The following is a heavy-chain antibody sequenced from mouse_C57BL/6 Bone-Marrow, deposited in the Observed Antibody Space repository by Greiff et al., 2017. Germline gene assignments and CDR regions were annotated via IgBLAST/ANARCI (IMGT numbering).Heavy chain of an antibody. V-gene: IGHV1-72*01. CDR2: IDPNSGGT. D-gene: IGHD1-1*01. CDR3: ARGSDFNYYAMDY. Sequence: QVQLQQPGAELVKPGASVKLSCKASGYTFTSYWMHWVKQRPGRGLEWIGRIDPNSGGTKYNEKFKRKATLTVDKTSSTAYMQISSLTSEDSAVYDCARGSDFNYYAMDYWGQGTSVTVSS. CDR1: GYTFTSYW. J-gene: IGHJ4*01.